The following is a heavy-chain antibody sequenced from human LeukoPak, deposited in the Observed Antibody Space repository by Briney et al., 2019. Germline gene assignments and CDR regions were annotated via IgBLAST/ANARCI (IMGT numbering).Heavy chain of an antibody. CDR1: GFTFSSYE. D-gene: IGHD3-10*01. V-gene: IGHV3-64*01. Sequence: PGGSLRLSCAASGFTFSSYEMKWVCQAPGKGLEYVSGISKNGGSTDYANSVKGRFTISRDNSKNMLYLQMGSLRAEDMGVYFCARDSESGDLRLQHWGQGTLVTVSS. CDR3: ARDSESGDLRLQH. J-gene: IGHJ1*01. CDR2: ISKNGGST.